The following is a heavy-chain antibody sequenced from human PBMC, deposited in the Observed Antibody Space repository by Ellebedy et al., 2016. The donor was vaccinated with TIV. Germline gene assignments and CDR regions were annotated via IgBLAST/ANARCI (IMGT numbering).Heavy chain of an antibody. CDR3: ARGATHRRSTVITNFDC. CDR1: GASISSYS. CDR2: FSYTGST. D-gene: IGHD4-23*01. Sequence: MPSETLSLTCTVSGASISSYSWAWIRQPPGMGLDYIGYFSYTGSTNYSPSLNSRVSISVDTSKNQFSLKLSSVTAADTAVYYCARGATHRRSTVITNFDCWGQGTLVTVSS. V-gene: IGHV4-59*12. J-gene: IGHJ4*02.